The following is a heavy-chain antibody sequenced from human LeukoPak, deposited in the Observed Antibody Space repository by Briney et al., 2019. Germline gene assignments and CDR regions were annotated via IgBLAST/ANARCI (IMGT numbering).Heavy chain of an antibody. CDR1: GGTFSSYA. J-gene: IGHJ6*03. CDR2: IIPIFGTA. CDR3: ASFGDGYQLTTNYYYYMDV. V-gene: IGHV1-69*13. Sequence: GASVKVSCKASGGTFSSYAISWVRQAPGQGLEWMGGIIPIFGTANYAQKFQGRVTITADESTSTAYMELSSLRSEDTAVYYCASFGDGYQLTTNYYYYMDVWGKGTTVTVSS. D-gene: IGHD2-2*01.